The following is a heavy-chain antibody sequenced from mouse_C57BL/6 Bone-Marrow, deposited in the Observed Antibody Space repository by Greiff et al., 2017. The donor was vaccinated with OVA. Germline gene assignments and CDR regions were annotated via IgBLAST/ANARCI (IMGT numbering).Heavy chain of an antibody. CDR2: IWSGGST. J-gene: IGHJ1*03. V-gene: IGHV2-2*01. Sequence: VQGVESGPGLVQPSQSLSITCTVSGFSLTSYGVHWVRQSPGKGLEWLGVIWSGGSTDYNAAFISRLSISKDNSKSQVFFKMNSLQADDTAIYYCARKFAMVTTWYFDVWGTGTTVTVSS. CDR1: GFSLTSYG. CDR3: ARKFAMVTTWYFDV. D-gene: IGHD2-2*01.